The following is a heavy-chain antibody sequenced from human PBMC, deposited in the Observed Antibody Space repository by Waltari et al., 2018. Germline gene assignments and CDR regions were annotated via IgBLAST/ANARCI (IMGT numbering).Heavy chain of an antibody. CDR2: ISSSGSTI. V-gene: IGHV3-48*03. Sequence: EVQLVESGGGLVQPGGSLRLSCAASGFPFSSYEMNWVRQAPGKGLEWVSYISSSGSTIYYADSVKGRFTISRDNAKNSLYLQMNSLRAEDTAVYYCARALVGAKDYWGQGTLVTVSS. CDR1: GFPFSSYE. CDR3: ARALVGAKDY. D-gene: IGHD1-26*01. J-gene: IGHJ4*02.